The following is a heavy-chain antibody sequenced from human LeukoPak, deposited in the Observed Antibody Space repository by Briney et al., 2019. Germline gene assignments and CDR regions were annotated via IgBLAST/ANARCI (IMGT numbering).Heavy chain of an antibody. CDR3: ARERFYYGMDV. V-gene: IGHV4-31*03. CDR1: GGSISSGGYY. J-gene: IGHJ6*04. Sequence: SETLSLTCTVSGGSISSGGYYWSWIRQHPGKGLEWIGYIYYSGSTYYNPSLKSRVTISVDTSKNQFSLKLGSVTAADTAVYYCARERFYYGMDVWGKGTTVTVSS. D-gene: IGHD3-3*01. CDR2: IYYSGST.